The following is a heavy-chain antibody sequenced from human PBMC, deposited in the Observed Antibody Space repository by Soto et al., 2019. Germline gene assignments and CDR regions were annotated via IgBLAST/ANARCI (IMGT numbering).Heavy chain of an antibody. CDR1: GFTFDDYA. Sequence: VQLVESGGGLVQPGRSLRLSCAASGFTFDDYAMHWVRQAPGKGLEWVSGISWNSGSIGYADSVKGRFTISRDNAKNSLYLQMNSLRAEDTALYYCAKGSGIAAAGSIFDYWGQGTLVTVSP. V-gene: IGHV3-9*01. CDR3: AKGSGIAAAGSIFDY. D-gene: IGHD6-13*01. CDR2: ISWNSGSI. J-gene: IGHJ4*02.